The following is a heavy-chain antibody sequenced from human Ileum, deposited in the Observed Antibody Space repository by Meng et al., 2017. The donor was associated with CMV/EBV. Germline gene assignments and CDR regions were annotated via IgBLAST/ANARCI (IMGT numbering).Heavy chain of an antibody. CDR3: ARDWAARREGNFDY. Sequence: GGSLRLSCVVYGLDFYGHAIHWVRQPPGKGLEWVANIKQDGSEKYYVDSVKGRFTISRDNAKNSLYLQMNSLRAEDTAVYYCARDWAARREGNFDYWGQGTLVTVSS. V-gene: IGHV3-7*01. J-gene: IGHJ4*02. CDR2: IKQDGSEK. D-gene: IGHD6-6*01. CDR1: GLDFYGHA.